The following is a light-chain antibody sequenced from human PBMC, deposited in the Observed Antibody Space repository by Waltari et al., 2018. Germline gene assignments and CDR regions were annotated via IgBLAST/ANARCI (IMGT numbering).Light chain of an antibody. J-gene: IGKJ2*01. CDR1: QGIDNY. Sequence: DTQMTQSPSSLSAPVGDSITITCRASQGIDNYLAWFQQKPGKAPQSLIYAASTLQSGVPSKVSGSGFGTEFTLTINGLQPEDFATYFCQQYDSYPHTFGQGTRLEVK. V-gene: IGKV1-16*02. CDR2: AAS. CDR3: QQYDSYPHT.